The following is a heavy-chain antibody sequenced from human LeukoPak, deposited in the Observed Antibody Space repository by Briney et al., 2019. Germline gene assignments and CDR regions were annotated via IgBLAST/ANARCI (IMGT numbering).Heavy chain of an antibody. V-gene: IGHV3-23*01. CDR2: ISDGGSDT. CDR1: GFTFSIYA. J-gene: IGHJ4*02. CDR3: AKALYGDYGRFDY. Sequence: GWSLRLSCSASGFTFSIYAMSWVRQGPGKGLDWVSTISDGGSDTHYADSVKGRLTISRDNSKNTLYLQMNSLRAEDTAVYYCAKALYGDYGRFDYWGQGTLVTVFS. D-gene: IGHD4-17*01.